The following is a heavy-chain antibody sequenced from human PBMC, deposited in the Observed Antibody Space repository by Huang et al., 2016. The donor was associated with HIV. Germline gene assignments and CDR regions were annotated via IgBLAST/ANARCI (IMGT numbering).Heavy chain of an antibody. J-gene: IGHJ4*02. D-gene: IGHD2-21*01. CDR2: INPGKGNT. CDR1: GYSFTTYA. CDR3: AREFVIFGAPLWPAY. V-gene: IGHV1-3*01. Sequence: QVQLVQSGAEVKKSGASVKVSCKASGYSFTTYALHWVRQAPGHRLEWMGWINPGKGNTNYSQKFQSRVTSTRDTSASTVYMEVSSLTFEDTAVYYCAREFVIFGAPLWPAYWGQGTLISVSS.